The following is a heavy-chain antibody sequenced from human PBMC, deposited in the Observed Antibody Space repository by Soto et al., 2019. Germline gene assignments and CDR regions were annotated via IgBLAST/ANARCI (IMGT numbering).Heavy chain of an antibody. J-gene: IGHJ4*02. CDR1: GFTFSSYW. D-gene: IGHD6-6*01. Sequence: EVQLVESGGGLVQPGGSLRLSCAASGFTFSSYWMHWVRQAPGKGLVWVSRINSDGSSTSYADSVKGRFTISRDNAKNTLYLQMNSLRAEDTAVYYCERDRAIIAARPFDYWGQGTLVTVSS. CDR2: INSDGSST. CDR3: ERDRAIIAARPFDY. V-gene: IGHV3-74*01.